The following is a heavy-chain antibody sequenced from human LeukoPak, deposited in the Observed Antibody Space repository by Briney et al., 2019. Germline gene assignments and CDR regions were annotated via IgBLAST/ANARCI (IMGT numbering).Heavy chain of an antibody. J-gene: IGHJ4*02. CDR2: IIPILDIT. D-gene: IGHD2-21*02. CDR3: AILSDGAYCGGDCFYLDY. CDR1: GGTFSSHA. V-gene: IGHV1-69*04. Sequence: SVKVSCKASGGTFSSHAMSWVRQAPGQGLEWMGGIIPILDITNYAQKFQGRVTITADKSTGTAYMELSSLKSEDTAVYYCAILSDGAYCGGDCFYLDYWGQGTLVTVSS.